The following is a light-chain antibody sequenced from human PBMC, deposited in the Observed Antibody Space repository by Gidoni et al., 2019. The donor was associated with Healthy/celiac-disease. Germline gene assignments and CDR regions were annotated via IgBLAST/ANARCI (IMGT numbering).Light chain of an antibody. V-gene: IGKV3-11*01. Sequence: EIVLTQSPATPSLSPGERATLSCRASQSVSSYLAWYQQKPGQAPRLLIYDASNRATGIPARFSGSGSGTDFTLTISSLEPEDFAVYYCQQRSNWPPGTFXXXTRLEIK. CDR2: DAS. CDR1: QSVSSY. J-gene: IGKJ5*01. CDR3: QQRSNWPPGT.